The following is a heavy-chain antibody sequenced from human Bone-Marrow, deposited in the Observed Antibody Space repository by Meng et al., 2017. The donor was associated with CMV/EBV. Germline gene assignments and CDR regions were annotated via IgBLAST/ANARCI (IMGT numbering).Heavy chain of an antibody. CDR1: GDSVSSDSGA. V-gene: IGHV6-1*01. Sequence: SETLSLTCAISGDSVSSDSGAWNWIRQSPSRGLEWLGRTYYRSQWYNDYAVSVKSRITINPDTSKNQFSLQLNSVTPEDTAVYYCARELPHPTYYYYGMDVWGPGNTVTVAS. CDR3: ARELPHPTYYYYGMDV. J-gene: IGHJ6*02. CDR2: TYYRSQWYN. D-gene: IGHD1-26*01.